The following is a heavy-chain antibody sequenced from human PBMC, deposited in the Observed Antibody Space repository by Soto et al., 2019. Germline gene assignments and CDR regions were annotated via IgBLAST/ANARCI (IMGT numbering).Heavy chain of an antibody. CDR1: GYTFTSYG. D-gene: IGHD1-7*01. CDR3: AIENKAVNNWNYFSTPTPIDAFDI. V-gene: IGHV1-18*04. CDR2: ISAYNGNT. Sequence: ASVKVSCKASGYTFTSYGISWVRQAPGQGLEWMGWISAYNGNTNYAQKLQGRVTMTTDTSTSTAYMELRSLRSDDKAVYYCAIENKAVNNWNYFSTPTPIDAFDIFGQGTMVTFSS. J-gene: IGHJ3*02.